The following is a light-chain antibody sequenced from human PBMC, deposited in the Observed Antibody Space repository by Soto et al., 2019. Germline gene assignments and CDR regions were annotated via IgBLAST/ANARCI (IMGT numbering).Light chain of an antibody. Sequence: DIQMTQSPSTLSASVGGRVTITCRASQSISSWLAWYQQKPGKAPKLLIYDASSLESGVPSRFSGSGSGTVFPLTISSLQPDDFATYYCQQYNSRTFGQGTKAEIK. CDR1: QSISSW. CDR3: QQYNSRT. V-gene: IGKV1-5*01. J-gene: IGKJ1*01. CDR2: DAS.